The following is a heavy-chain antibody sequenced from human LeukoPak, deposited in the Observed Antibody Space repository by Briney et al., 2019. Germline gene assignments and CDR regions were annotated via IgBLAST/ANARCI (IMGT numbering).Heavy chain of an antibody. D-gene: IGHD3-9*01. Sequence: ASVKVSCKASGYTFTNYAMNWVRQAPGQGLEWMGWINTNTGNPTYAQGFTGRFAFSLDTSVSTAYLQISSLKAEDTAVYYCARDHFYDILTGYYPRGAFDIWGQGTMVTVSS. CDR3: ARDHFYDILTGYYPRGAFDI. CDR2: INTNTGNP. CDR1: GYTFTNYA. V-gene: IGHV7-4-1*02. J-gene: IGHJ3*02.